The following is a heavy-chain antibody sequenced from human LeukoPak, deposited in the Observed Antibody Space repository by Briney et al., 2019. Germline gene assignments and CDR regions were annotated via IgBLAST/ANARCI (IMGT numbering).Heavy chain of an antibody. Sequence: PGGSLRLSCAASGFTFSNYAIHWVRQAPGKGLEWVSVISGSGDTTYYADSLKGRFTISRDNSKNTLYLQMNSLRAEDTAVYYCAKLFGSSSYSVYFQEWGQGTHVTVSS. V-gene: IGHV3-23*01. J-gene: IGHJ1*01. CDR1: GFTFSNYA. CDR3: AKLFGSSSYSVYFQE. D-gene: IGHD2-21*01. CDR2: ISGSGDTT.